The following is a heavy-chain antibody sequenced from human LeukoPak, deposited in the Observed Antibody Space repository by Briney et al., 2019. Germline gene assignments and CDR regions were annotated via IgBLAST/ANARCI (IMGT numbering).Heavy chain of an antibody. J-gene: IGHJ4*02. CDR1: GGTFSSYA. CDR3: AREEKLGMGGYYFDY. D-gene: IGHD7-27*01. CDR2: IIPIFGTA. V-gene: IGHV1-69*13. Sequence: SVKVSCKASGGTFSSYAISWVRQAPGQGLEWMGGIIPIFGTANYAQKFQGRVTITADESTSTAYMELSSLRSEDTAVHYCAREEKLGMGGYYFDYWGQGTLVTVSS.